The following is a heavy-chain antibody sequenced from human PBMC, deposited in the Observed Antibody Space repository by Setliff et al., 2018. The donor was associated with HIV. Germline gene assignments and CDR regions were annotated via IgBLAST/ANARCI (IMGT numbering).Heavy chain of an antibody. D-gene: IGHD2-15*01. Sequence: SETLSLTCTVSGGSISSYCWSWIRQPAGKGLEWIGRIYTSGSTNYNPSLKSRVTMSVDTSKNQFSLKLSSVTAADTAVYYCARARRAGSGPKYFQHWGQGTLVTVSS. CDR1: GGSISSYC. CDR2: IYTSGST. V-gene: IGHV4-4*07. CDR3: ARARRAGSGPKYFQH. J-gene: IGHJ1*01.